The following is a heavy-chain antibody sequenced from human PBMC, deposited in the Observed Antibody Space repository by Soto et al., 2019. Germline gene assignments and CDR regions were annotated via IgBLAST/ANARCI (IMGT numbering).Heavy chain of an antibody. CDR3: SRDDVYCGGGGCYGVPMDV. J-gene: IGHJ6*03. D-gene: IGHD2-15*01. CDR2: IQSGGST. Sequence: EVQLVESGGDLVQPGGSLRLSCEASGFTVSTHYMNWVRQAPGKGLEWVSLIQSGGSTFYADSVKGRFTISRDNSKNTLFLQLNSLRVEDTAMYYCSRDDVYCGGGGCYGVPMDVWGRGIAVTVSS. V-gene: IGHV3-66*01. CDR1: GFTVSTHY.